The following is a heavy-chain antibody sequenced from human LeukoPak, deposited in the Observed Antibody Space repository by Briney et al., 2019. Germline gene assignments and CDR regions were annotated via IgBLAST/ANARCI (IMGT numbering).Heavy chain of an antibody. V-gene: IGHV4-39*07. D-gene: IGHD6-19*01. Sequence: SETLSLTCTGSGVSISSSSYYWGWIRQPPGKGLEWIGSIYYSGSTYYDPSLKSRVTISVDTSKNQFSLKLSSVTAADTAVYYCAREGVSGLFDYWGQGTLVTVSS. J-gene: IGHJ4*02. CDR2: IYYSGST. CDR1: GVSISSSSYY. CDR3: AREGVSGLFDY.